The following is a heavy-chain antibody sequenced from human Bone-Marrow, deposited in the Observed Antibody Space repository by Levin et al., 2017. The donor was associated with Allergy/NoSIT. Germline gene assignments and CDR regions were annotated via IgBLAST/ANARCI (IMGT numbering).Heavy chain of an antibody. J-gene: IGHJ6*02. D-gene: IGHD2-2*01. CDR1: GGSISSYY. CDR2: IYYSGST. V-gene: IGHV4-59*01. Sequence: GSLRLSCTVSGGSISSYYWSWIRQPPGKGLEWIGYIYYSGSTNYNPSLKSRVTISVDTSKNQFSLKLSSVTAADTAVYYCARAVGHCSSTSCLYYGMDVWGQGTTVTVSS. CDR3: ARAVGHCSSTSCLYYGMDV.